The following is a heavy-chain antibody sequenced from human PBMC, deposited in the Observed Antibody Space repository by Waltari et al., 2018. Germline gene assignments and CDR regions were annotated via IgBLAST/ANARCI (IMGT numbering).Heavy chain of an antibody. CDR2: INGRGGLT. V-gene: IGHV3-23*01. Sequence: DVQLLESGGHLVQPGGSLRLSCEVSGFTFKNFGMAWVRPAPGKGLQWVSFINGRGGLTRYIDSVNGRFTISRDNFRDTLYLDMKSLRVEDTAMYYCAKDRSPAYCGGDCPGFYGVDVWDQGTTVTVSS. J-gene: IGHJ6*02. CDR3: AKDRSPAYCGGDCPGFYGVDV. D-gene: IGHD2-21*02. CDR1: GFTFKNFG.